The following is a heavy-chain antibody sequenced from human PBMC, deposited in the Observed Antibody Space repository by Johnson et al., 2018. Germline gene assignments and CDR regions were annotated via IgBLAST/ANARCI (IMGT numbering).Heavy chain of an antibody. Sequence: EVQLVQSGGGLVQPGGSLRLSCAVSGFNFNRYWMSWVRQAPGKGLEWVANINQDGNEKYYVASVRGRFTISRDIARNSLYLQMHSLGVEDTAVYYCARRYDSTGYYYRPGAFGIWGQVTTVTVSS. CDR1: GFNFNRYW. V-gene: IGHV3-7*01. CDR3: ARRYDSTGYYYRPGAFGI. CDR2: INQDGNEK. J-gene: IGHJ3*02. D-gene: IGHD3-22*01.